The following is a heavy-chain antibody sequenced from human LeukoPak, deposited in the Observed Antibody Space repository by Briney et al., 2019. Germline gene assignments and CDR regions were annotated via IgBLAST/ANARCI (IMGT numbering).Heavy chain of an antibody. CDR1: GFTFNIYA. V-gene: IGHV3-23*01. CDR3: AKDPTYGSSSNYFDY. D-gene: IGHD3-10*01. J-gene: IGHJ4*02. CDR2: ISGSGGDT. Sequence: GGSLRLSCAASGFTFNIYAMYWVRQAPGKGLEWVSTISGSGGDTYYADSVKGRFTISRDNSKNTLYLQMNTLRAEDTAVYYCAKDPTYGSSSNYFDYWGQGTLVTVSS.